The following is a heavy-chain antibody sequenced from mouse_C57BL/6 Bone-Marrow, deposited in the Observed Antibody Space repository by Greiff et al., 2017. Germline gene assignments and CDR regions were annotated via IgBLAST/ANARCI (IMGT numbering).Heavy chain of an antibody. D-gene: IGHD1-2*01. J-gene: IGHJ3*01. CDR1: GYAFTNYL. CDR3: ARSRGIRRQFAY. V-gene: IGHV1-54*01. Sequence: QVQLQQSGAELVRPGTSVKVSCKASGYAFTNYLIEWVKQRPGQGLEWIGVINPGSGGTNYNEKFKGKATLTADKSSSTAYMQLSSLTSEDSAVYFCARSRGIRRQFAYWGQGTLVTVTA. CDR2: INPGSGGT.